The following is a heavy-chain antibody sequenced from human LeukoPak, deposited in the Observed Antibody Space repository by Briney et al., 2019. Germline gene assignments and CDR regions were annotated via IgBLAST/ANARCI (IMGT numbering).Heavy chain of an antibody. CDR3: AKKYSTGLDP. D-gene: IGHD1-26*01. J-gene: IGHJ5*02. V-gene: IGHV3-48*01. CDR2: ISTSSSTI. Sequence: GGSLRLSCAASGFTFSSYSMNWVRQAPGKGLEWVSYISTSSSTIYYADSVKGRFTISRDNAKNSLYLQMNSLRAEDTAIYYCAKKYSTGLDPWGQGTLVTVSS. CDR1: GFTFSSYS.